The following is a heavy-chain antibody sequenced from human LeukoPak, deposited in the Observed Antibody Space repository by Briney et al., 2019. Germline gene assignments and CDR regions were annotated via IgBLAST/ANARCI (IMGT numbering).Heavy chain of an antibody. D-gene: IGHD5-18*01. CDR3: ARDLSGVTGYTYGRGIDY. Sequence: GGSLRLSCAASGFTFSDYYISWIRQSPGKGLEWVSYISGSGATTDYADSVKGRFTISRDNAKNSLYLQMNSLRAEDTAVYYCARDLSGVTGYTYGRGIDYWGQGTLVTVSS. V-gene: IGHV3-11*04. CDR1: GFTFSDYY. J-gene: IGHJ4*02. CDR2: ISGSGATT.